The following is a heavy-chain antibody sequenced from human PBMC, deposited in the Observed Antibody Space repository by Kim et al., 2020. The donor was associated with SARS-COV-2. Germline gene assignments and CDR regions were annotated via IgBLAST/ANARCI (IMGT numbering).Heavy chain of an antibody. V-gene: IGHV3-15*01. Sequence: TDYAAPVKGRFTISRDDSKNTLYLQMNSLKTEDTAVYYCTTRSKGATTDYWGQGTLVTVSS. D-gene: IGHD1-26*01. CDR3: TTRSKGATTDY. CDR2: T. J-gene: IGHJ4*02.